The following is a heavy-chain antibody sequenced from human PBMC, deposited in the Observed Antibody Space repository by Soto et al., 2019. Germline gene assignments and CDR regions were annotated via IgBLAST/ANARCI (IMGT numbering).Heavy chain of an antibody. CDR1: GLSITDSEMG. Sequence: QVTLKESGPVLVKPTETLTLRCTVSGLSITDSEMGVSWIRQPPGQPLEWLAHIDSSGEKSYRTFLKSRLAISKDTSKSQIVLTMTNMEPADTATYYCARIHLAVAVSPWFDPWGQGIPVTVSS. J-gene: IGHJ5*02. D-gene: IGHD6-19*01. CDR2: IDSSGEK. V-gene: IGHV2-26*01. CDR3: ARIHLAVAVSPWFDP.